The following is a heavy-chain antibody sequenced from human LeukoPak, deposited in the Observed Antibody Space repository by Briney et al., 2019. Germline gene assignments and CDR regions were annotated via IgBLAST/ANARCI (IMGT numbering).Heavy chain of an antibody. CDR3: AKDQGWLFVNWHFYV. V-gene: IGHV3-23*01. CDR2: IRRHGADK. CDR1: GFTFSDYG. Sequence: GGSLRLSCAGSGFTFSDYGMSWVRQAPGKGLEWVSSIRRHGADKWYADSVRGRFTISRDNAENTLYLQINSLRDEDTAVYYCAKDQGWLFVNWHFYVCGRGTLITVSS. D-gene: IGHD3-22*01. J-gene: IGHJ2*01.